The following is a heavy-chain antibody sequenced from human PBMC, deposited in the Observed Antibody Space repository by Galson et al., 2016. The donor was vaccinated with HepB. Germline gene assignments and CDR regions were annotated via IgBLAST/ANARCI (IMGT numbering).Heavy chain of an antibody. Sequence: SLRLSCAASGFTFSTYAMSWVRQAPGKGLEWVANIKQDGSEKYYVDSAKGRFTISRDNAKNSLYLQMNSLRDEDTAVHYCVKGAGTIDYWGQGTLVTVSS. D-gene: IGHD6-19*01. CDR2: IKQDGSEK. CDR3: VKGAGTIDY. CDR1: GFTFSTYA. J-gene: IGHJ4*02. V-gene: IGHV3-7*01.